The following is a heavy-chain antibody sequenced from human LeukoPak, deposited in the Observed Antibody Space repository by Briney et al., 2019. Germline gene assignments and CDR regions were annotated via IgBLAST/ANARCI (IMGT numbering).Heavy chain of an antibody. CDR2: IYTSGST. CDR1: GGSISSGSYY. D-gene: IGHD2-15*01. V-gene: IGHV4-61*02. J-gene: IGHJ4*02. CDR3: ARGYCSGGSCYSYYFDY. Sequence: TLSLTCTVSGGSISSGSYYWSWIRQPAGKGLEWIGRIYTSGSTNYNPSLKSRVTISVDTSKNQFSLKLSSVTAADTAVYYCARGYCSGGSCYSYYFDYWGQGTLVTVSS.